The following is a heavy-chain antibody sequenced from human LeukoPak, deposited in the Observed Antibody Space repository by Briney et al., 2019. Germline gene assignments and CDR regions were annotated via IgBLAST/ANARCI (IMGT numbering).Heavy chain of an antibody. D-gene: IGHD3-9*01. J-gene: IGHJ4*02. V-gene: IGHV4-38-2*02. Sequence: SETLSLTCTVSGYSISSGYYWGWIRQPPGKGLEWIGSIYHSGSTYYNPSLKSRITISVDTSKNQLSLKLSSVTAADTAVYYCARIPSGVYFDWLQSYFDYWGQGTLVTVSS. CDR3: ARIPSGVYFDWLQSYFDY. CDR2: IYHSGST. CDR1: GYSISSGYY.